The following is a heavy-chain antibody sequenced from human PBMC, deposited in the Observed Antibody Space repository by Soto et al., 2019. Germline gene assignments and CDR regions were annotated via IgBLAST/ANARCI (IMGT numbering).Heavy chain of an antibody. CDR1: VFTIISYG. D-gene: IGHD3-3*01. Sequence: GWSLRLSCASSVFTIISYGMHWVCQAPGKGLAWVAVISYDGSNKYYADSVKGRFTISRDNSKNTLYLQMNSLRAEDTAVYYCASTYYDFWSGYYPDTNDYYYYYMDVWGKGT. J-gene: IGHJ6*03. CDR2: ISYDGSNK. CDR3: ASTYYDFWSGYYPDTNDYYYYYMDV. V-gene: IGHV3-30*03.